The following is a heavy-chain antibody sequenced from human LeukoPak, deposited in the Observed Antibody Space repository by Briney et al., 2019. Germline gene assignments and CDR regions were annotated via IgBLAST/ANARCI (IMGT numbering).Heavy chain of an antibody. J-gene: IGHJ4*02. Sequence: KPSETLSLTCTVSGYSISSGYYWGWIRRPPGKGLEWIGSIYHSGSTYYNPSLKSRVTISVDTSKNQFSLKLSSVTAADTAVYYCACGVRELLDYWGQGTLVTVSS. CDR1: GYSISSGYY. V-gene: IGHV4-38-2*02. D-gene: IGHD5-24*01. CDR3: ACGVRELLDY. CDR2: IYHSGST.